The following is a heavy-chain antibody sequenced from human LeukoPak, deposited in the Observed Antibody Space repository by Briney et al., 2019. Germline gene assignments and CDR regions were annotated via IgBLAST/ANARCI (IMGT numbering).Heavy chain of an antibody. V-gene: IGHV4-59*01. J-gene: IGHJ5*02. Sequence: SETLSLTCTVSGGSISSYYWSWIRQPPGKGLEWIGYIYYSGSTNYNPSLKSRVTISVDTSKNQFSLKLSSVAAADTAVYYCARDPGAPYSGYDVGYWFDPWGQGTLVTVSS. D-gene: IGHD5-12*01. CDR2: IYYSGST. CDR3: ARDPGAPYSGYDVGYWFDP. CDR1: GGSISSYY.